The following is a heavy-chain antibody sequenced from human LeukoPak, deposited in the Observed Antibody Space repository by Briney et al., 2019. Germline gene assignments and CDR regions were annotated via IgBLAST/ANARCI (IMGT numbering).Heavy chain of an antibody. Sequence: GGSLRLSCSASGFSFSDYDMNWVRQAPGKGLERVSAISGRSSHVYYGESVKGRFTISRDNAKNSLYLQLDSLGVEDTAVYYCGRAFPPLRTSSAGDLWGQGTLVTVSS. CDR1: GFSFSDYD. V-gene: IGHV3-21*01. CDR2: ISGRSSHV. D-gene: IGHD3-16*01. CDR3: GRAFPPLRTSSAGDL. J-gene: IGHJ1*01.